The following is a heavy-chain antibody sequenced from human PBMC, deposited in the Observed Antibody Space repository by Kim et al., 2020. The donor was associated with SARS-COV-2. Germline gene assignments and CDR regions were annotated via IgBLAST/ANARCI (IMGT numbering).Heavy chain of an antibody. D-gene: IGHD6-13*01. V-gene: IGHV3-11*04. CDR3: AKDRAAAGTVDY. Sequence: YYADAVKGRFTISRDNTKNSLYLQMNSLRAEDTAVYYCAKDRAAAGTVDYWGQGTLVTVSS. J-gene: IGHJ4*02.